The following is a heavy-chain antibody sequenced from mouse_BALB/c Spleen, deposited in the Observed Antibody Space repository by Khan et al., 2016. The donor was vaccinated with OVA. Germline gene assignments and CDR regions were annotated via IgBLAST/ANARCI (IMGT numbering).Heavy chain of an antibody. CDR2: INTYTGEP. Sequence: QTQLVQSGPELRKPGETVKISCKASGYTFTNYGMNWVKQAPGKGLKWMGWINTYTGEPTYADDFKGRFAFSLDTSASTAYLQINNLKNEDTDTXFYARAPLSYYAMDYWGQGTSVTVSS. D-gene: IGHD1-1*02. J-gene: IGHJ4*01. CDR3: ARAPLSYYAMDY. CDR1: GYTFTNYG. V-gene: IGHV9-3-1*01.